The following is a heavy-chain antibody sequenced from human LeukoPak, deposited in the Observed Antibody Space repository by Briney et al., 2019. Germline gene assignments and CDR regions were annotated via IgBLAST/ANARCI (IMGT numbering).Heavy chain of an antibody. D-gene: IGHD3-10*01. CDR1: GASVSSGGSS. V-gene: IGHV4-30-2*01. CDR3: ARDSYGLGSNYFDP. CDR2: IYHIVNT. J-gene: IGHJ5*02. Sequence: SQTLSLTCAVTGASVSSGGSSWAWIRQPPGKGLEWIGYIYHIVNTFYNPFLQSRVTISVDRAKNQVSLRLTSVTAADTAVYYCARDSYGLGSNYFDPWGQGTQVTVSS.